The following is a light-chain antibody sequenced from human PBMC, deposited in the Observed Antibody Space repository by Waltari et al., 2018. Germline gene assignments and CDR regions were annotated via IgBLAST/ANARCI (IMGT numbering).Light chain of an antibody. CDR1: QTILHNPNNNYY. J-gene: IGKJ1*01. V-gene: IGKV4-1*01. Sequence: DIVMTQSPDSLAVSLGERATINCKSSQTILHNPNNNYYLAWYQQNPGQPPKLLIYWASTRESGVPDRFSGSGSGTDFTLTISSLQAEDVAVYYCQQYDSPPWTFGQGTKVEI. CDR2: WAS. CDR3: QQYDSPPWT.